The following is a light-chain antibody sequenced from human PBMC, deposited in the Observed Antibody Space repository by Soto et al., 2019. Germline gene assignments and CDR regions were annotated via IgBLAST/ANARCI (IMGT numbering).Light chain of an antibody. V-gene: IGKV3-20*01. CDR3: QNYNLT. Sequence: EVVLTQSPDTLSLSVGERASLSCRASQSISSNFLAWYQQKPGQAPRLLIYSASTRATGVPDRFSGSGSGTHFSLTIARLEPEDFAIYIGQNYNLTFGPGTKVEIK. CDR1: QSISSNF. J-gene: IGKJ3*01. CDR2: SAS.